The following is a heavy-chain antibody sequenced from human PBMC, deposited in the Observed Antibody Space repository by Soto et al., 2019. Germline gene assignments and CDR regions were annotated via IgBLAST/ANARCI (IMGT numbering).Heavy chain of an antibody. CDR3: ATELIAAAGYYFDY. Sequence: GASVKVSCKVSGYTLTELSMHWVRQAPGKGLEWMGGFDPEDGETIYAQKFQGRVTMTEDTSADAAYMELSSLRSEDTAVYYCATELIAAAGYYFDYWGQGTLVTVSS. CDR1: GYTLTELS. V-gene: IGHV1-24*01. D-gene: IGHD6-13*01. CDR2: FDPEDGET. J-gene: IGHJ4*02.